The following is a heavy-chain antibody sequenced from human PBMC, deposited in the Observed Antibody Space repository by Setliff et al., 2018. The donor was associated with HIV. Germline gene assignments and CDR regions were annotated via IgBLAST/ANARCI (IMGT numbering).Heavy chain of an antibody. V-gene: IGHV4-39*01. D-gene: IGHD2-15*01. J-gene: IGHJ5*02. Sequence: ETLSLTCTVSGDSVSTRNSFWGWIRQPPGKGLEWIGSFSYNGGRRYTPSLKSRVTISADMSKNQFSLNLNSVTAADTAVYYCVRHVDSDFSGDPDWFDPWGQGIPVTVSS. CDR2: FSYNGGR. CDR1: GDSVSTRNSF. CDR3: VRHVDSDFSGDPDWFDP.